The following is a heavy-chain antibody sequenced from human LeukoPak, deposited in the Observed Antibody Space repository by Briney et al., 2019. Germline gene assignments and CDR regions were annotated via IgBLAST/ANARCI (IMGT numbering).Heavy chain of an antibody. CDR1: GFTFSSYA. CDR3: ARGDQYYYGTGSYFDY. CDR2: ISYDGSNK. J-gene: IGHJ4*02. D-gene: IGHD3-10*01. V-gene: IGHV3-30*04. Sequence: GRSLRLSCAASGFTFSSYAMHWVRQAPGKGLEWVAVISYDGSNKYYADSVKGRFTISRDNSKNTLYLQMNSLRAEDTAVYYCARGDQYYYGTGSYFDYWGQGTLDTVSS.